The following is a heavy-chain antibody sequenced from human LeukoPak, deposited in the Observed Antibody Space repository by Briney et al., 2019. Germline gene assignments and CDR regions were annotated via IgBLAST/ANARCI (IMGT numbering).Heavy chain of an antibody. CDR1: GFTFSSYA. Sequence: PGGSLRLSCAASGFTFSSYAMHWVRQAPGKGLEWVAVISYDGSNKYYADSVKGRFTISRDNSKNTLYLQMDSLRAEDTAVYYCARDGSITMIVVVTSYYFDYWGQGTLVTVSS. V-gene: IGHV3-30*04. D-gene: IGHD3-22*01. J-gene: IGHJ4*02. CDR2: ISYDGSNK. CDR3: ARDGSITMIVVVTSYYFDY.